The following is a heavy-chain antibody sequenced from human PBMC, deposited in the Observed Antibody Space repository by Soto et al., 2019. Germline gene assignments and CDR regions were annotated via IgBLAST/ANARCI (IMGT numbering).Heavy chain of an antibody. J-gene: IGHJ4*02. Sequence: NPSETLSLTCTVSGGSISSSSYYWGWIRQPPGKGLEWIGSIYYSGSTYYNPSLKSRVTISVDTSKNQFSLKLSSVTAADTAVYYCARGRLITIFGVEYLDPFDYWGQGTLVTVSS. CDR3: ARGRLITIFGVEYLDPFDY. D-gene: IGHD3-3*01. CDR1: GGSISSSSYY. V-gene: IGHV4-39*01. CDR2: IYYSGST.